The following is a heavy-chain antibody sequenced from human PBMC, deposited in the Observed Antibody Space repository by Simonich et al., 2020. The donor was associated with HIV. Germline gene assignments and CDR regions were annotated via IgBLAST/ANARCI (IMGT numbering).Heavy chain of an antibody. J-gene: IGHJ4*02. CDR1: GFTFSSYA. D-gene: IGHD3-3*01. Sequence: EVQLLESGGGLVQPGGSLRLSCAASGFTFSSYAMGWVRQAPGEGREWVAAIRGSGSSTYYAESVKGRFTISRDNSKNTLYLQMNSLRAEDTAVYYCAKDRYYNFWSGYYDYWGQGTLVTVSS. CDR2: IRGSGSST. CDR3: AKDRYYNFWSGYYDY. V-gene: IGHV3-23*01.